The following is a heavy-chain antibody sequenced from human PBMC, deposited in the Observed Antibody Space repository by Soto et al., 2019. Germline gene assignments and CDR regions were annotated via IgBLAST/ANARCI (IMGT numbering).Heavy chain of an antibody. D-gene: IGHD2-2*03. CDR2: IIPIFGTA. V-gene: IGHV1-69*01. Sequence: QVQLVQSGAEVKKPGSSVKVSCKASGGTFSSYAISWVRQAPGQGLEWMGGIIPIFGTANYAQKFQGRVTITADESTSTAYMELSRLRSEDTGVYYCARVGTVVVAAMSYYCYGMDVWGQGTTVTVSS. J-gene: IGHJ6*02. CDR1: GGTFSSYA. CDR3: ARVGTVVVAAMSYYCYGMDV.